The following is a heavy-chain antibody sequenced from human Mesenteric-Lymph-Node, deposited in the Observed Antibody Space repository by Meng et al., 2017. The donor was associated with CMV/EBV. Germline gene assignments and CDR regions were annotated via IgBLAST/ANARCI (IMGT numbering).Heavy chain of an antibody. V-gene: IGHV1-69*02. D-gene: IGHD6-13*01. J-gene: IGHJ5*02. CDR1: GGTFSSYT. CDR2: IIPILGIA. CDR3: AGGIAAAGSRWFDP. Sequence: QVQLVQSGAEVKKPGSPVKVSCKASGGTFSSYTISWVRQAPGQGLEWMGRIIPILGIANCAQKFQGRVTITADKSTSTAYMELSSLRSEDTAVYYCAGGIAAAGSRWFDPWGQGTLVTVSS.